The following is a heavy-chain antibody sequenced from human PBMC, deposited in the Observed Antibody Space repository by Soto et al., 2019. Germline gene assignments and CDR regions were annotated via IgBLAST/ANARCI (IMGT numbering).Heavy chain of an antibody. J-gene: IGHJ4*02. CDR1: GFTFSSYA. CDR2: ISYDGSNK. D-gene: IGHD4-17*01. V-gene: IGHV3-30-3*01. Sequence: QVPLVESGGGVVQPGRSLRLSCAASGFTFSSYAMHWVRQAPGKGLEWVAVISYDGSNKYYADSVKGRFTISRDNSKNTLYLQMNSLRAEDTAVYYCARGDDYGDRKADWGQGTLVTVSS. CDR3: ARGDDYGDRKAD.